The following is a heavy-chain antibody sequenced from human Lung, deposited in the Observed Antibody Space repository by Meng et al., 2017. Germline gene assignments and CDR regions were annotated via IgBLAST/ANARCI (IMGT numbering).Heavy chain of an antibody. Sequence: QVQLKQGGAGLLKPSGPLSLTCVVSGGSFSDYYWSWIRQPPGKGLEWIGEINHSGSTNYNPSLESRATISVDTSQNNLSLKLSSVTAADSAVYYCARGPTTMAHDFDYWGQGTLVTVSS. V-gene: IGHV4-34*01. CDR1: GGSFSDYY. D-gene: IGHD4-11*01. J-gene: IGHJ4*02. CDR3: ARGPTTMAHDFDY. CDR2: INHSGST.